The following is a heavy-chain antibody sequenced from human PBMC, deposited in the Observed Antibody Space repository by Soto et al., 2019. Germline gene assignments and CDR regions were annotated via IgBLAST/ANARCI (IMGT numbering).Heavy chain of an antibody. CDR1: GFTFSDYY. CDR3: ARVSATGWHVNGRDYLDH. CDR2: ISSSGSTI. D-gene: IGHD6-19*01. V-gene: IGHV3-11*01. Sequence: GGSLRLSCAASGFTFSDYYMSWIRQAPGKGLEWVSYISSSGSTIYYADSVKGRFTISRDNAKNSLYLQMNSLRAEDTAVYYCARVSATGWHVNGRDYLDHWGLGTLVTVSS. J-gene: IGHJ4*02.